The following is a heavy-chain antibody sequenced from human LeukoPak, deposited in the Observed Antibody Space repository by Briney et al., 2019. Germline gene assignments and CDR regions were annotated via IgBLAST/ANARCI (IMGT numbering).Heavy chain of an antibody. V-gene: IGHV3-74*01. Sequence: GGSLRLSCAASGFTLMGYSMHWVRQVPGKGLVWVSRIKSDGSGTSYVDSVKGRFTISRDNAKNAVYLQMNSLRGEHTALYYCVMEMATGIDAFDIWGQGAMVTVFS. CDR3: VMEMATGIDAFDI. CDR2: IKSDGSGT. CDR1: GFTLMGYS. D-gene: IGHD5-24*01. J-gene: IGHJ3*02.